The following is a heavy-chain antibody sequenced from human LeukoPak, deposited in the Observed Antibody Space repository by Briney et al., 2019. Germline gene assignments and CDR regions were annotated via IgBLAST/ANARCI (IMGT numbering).Heavy chain of an antibody. V-gene: IGHV3-7*03. J-gene: IGHJ4*02. D-gene: IGHD3-3*01. Sequence: GGSLRLSCAASGFTFSSYWMSWVRQAPGKGLEWVANIKQDGSEKYYVDSVKGRFTISRDNAKNSLYLQMNSLRAEDTAIYYCTTGTIQPYFFDYWGQGTLVTVSS. CDR1: GFTFSSYW. CDR3: TTGTIQPYFFDY. CDR2: IKQDGSEK.